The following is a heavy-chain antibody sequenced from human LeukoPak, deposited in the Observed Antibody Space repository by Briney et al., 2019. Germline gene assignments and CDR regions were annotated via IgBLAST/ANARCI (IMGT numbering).Heavy chain of an antibody. CDR2: IKQDGSKK. CDR1: GFPFSSYW. V-gene: IGHV3-7*04. J-gene: IGHJ4*02. D-gene: IGHD5-24*01. CDR3: TRVGYIDEGIDY. Sequence: GGSLRLSCVASGFPFSSYWMTWVRQTPGKGLEWVANIKQDGSKKSYVDSVKGRFTISRDNAKNSLYLQMNSLRAEDTAIYYCTRVGYIDEGIDYWGQGTLVTVSS.